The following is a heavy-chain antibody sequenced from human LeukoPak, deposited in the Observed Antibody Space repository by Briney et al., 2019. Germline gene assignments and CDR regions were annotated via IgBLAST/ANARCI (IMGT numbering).Heavy chain of an antibody. CDR3: AKRAYNYDRSGYFYYFDY. D-gene: IGHD3-22*01. CDR2: IYPVGSDT. Sequence: GESLNISSQGSGYSFTRYWIGWARQMPGKGLEWMGIIYPVGSDTRYSPSFRGQLNISADKSISTAYLQWSSLKASDSAMYYCAKRAYNYDRSGYFYYFDYWGQGTLVTVSS. J-gene: IGHJ4*02. CDR1: GYSFTRYW. V-gene: IGHV5-51*01.